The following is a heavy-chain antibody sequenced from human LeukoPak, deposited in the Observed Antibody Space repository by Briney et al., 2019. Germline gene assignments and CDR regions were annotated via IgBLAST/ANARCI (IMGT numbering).Heavy chain of an antibody. D-gene: IGHD3-16*01. CDR1: GYTFTSYE. J-gene: IGHJ3*02. CDR2: MNPNIVNT. V-gene: IGHV1-8*01. CDR3: ARGASGAQLYDYIWGSMSRFAFDI. Sequence: ASVKVSCKASGYTFTSYEINWVRQATGQGLEWMGWMNPNIVNTGYAQTFPGRVTMTRNTSISTAYMELSGLRSEDTAVYYCARGASGAQLYDYIWGSMSRFAFDIWGQGTMVTVSS.